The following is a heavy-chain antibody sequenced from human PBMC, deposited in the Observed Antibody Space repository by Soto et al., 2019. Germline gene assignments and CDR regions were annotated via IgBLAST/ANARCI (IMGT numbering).Heavy chain of an antibody. CDR2: IIPIFGTA. V-gene: IGHV1-69*13. D-gene: IGHD2-15*01. CDR3: ARDVVVVVAATIRWFDP. CDR1: GGTFSSYA. J-gene: IGHJ5*02. Sequence: GASVKVSCKASGGTFSSYAISWVRQAPGQGLEWMGGIIPIFGTANYAQKFQGRVTITADESTSTAYMELSSLRSEDTAVYYCARDVVVVVAATIRWFDPWGQGTLVTVSS.